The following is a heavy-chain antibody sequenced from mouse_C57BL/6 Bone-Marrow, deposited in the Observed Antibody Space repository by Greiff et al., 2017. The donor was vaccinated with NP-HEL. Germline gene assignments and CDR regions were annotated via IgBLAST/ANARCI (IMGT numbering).Heavy chain of an antibody. V-gene: IGHV1-64*01. Sequence: QVQLKQPGAELVKPGASVKLSCKASGYTFTSYWMHWVKQRPGQGLEWIGMIHPNSGSTNYNEKFKSKATLTVDKSSSTAYMQLSSLTSEDSAVYYCARSPIYYGIHYYAMDYWGQGTSVTVSS. CDR1: GYTFTSYW. CDR3: ARSPIYYGIHYYAMDY. CDR2: IHPNSGST. J-gene: IGHJ4*01. D-gene: IGHD2-1*01.